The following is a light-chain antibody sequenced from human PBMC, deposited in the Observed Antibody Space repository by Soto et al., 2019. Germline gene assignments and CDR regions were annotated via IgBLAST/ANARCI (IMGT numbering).Light chain of an antibody. CDR2: LEGSGTY. J-gene: IGLJ2*01. Sequence: QSVLTQSSSASASLGSSVKLTCTLSSGHRSYIIAWHQQQPGKAPRYMMRLEGSGTYNKGSGVPDRFSGSSSGANRYLTIYNLQFEDEADYYCETWDSNTRVFGGRTKVTVL. CDR1: SGHRSYI. V-gene: IGLV4-60*02. CDR3: ETWDSNTRV.